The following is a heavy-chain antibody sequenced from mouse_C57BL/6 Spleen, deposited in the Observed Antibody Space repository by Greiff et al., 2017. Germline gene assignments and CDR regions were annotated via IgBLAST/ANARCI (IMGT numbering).Heavy chain of an antibody. Sequence: VQGVESGAELARPGASVKLSCKASGYTFTSYGISWVKQRTGQGLEWIGEIYPRSGNTYYNEKFKGKATLTADKSSSTAYMELRSLTSEDSAVYFCARSYYYGSSYWYFDVWGTGTTVTVSS. V-gene: IGHV1-81*01. D-gene: IGHD1-1*01. CDR2: IYPRSGNT. CDR3: ARSYYYGSSYWYFDV. J-gene: IGHJ1*03. CDR1: GYTFTSYG.